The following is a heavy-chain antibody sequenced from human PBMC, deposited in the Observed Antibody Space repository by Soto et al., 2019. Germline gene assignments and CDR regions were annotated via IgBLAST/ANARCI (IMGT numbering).Heavy chain of an antibody. CDR1: GFSFSTYA. V-gene: IGHV3-30*03. D-gene: IGHD3-3*01. J-gene: IGHJ6*02. CDR3: ARDLAGLRFLEWLSGIYYYYGMDV. Sequence: GGSLRLSCAASGFSFSTYAMHWVRQAPGKGLEWVAVISYDDSYNYYADSVKGRFIISRDNPKNTLYLQMNSLRAEDTALYYCARDLAGLRFLEWLSGIYYYYGMDVWGQGTTVTVSS. CDR2: ISYDDSYN.